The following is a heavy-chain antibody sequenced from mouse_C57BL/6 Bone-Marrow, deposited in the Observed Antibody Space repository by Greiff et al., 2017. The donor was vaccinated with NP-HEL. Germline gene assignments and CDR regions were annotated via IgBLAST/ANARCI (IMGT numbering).Heavy chain of an antibody. V-gene: IGHV3-6*01. CDR3: ATYSNSFDY. D-gene: IGHD2-5*01. CDR2: ISYDGSN. J-gene: IGHJ2*01. CDR1: GYSITSGYY. Sequence: EVHLVESGPGLVKPSQSLSLTCSVTGYSITSGYYWNWIRQFPGNKLEWMGYISYDGSNNYNPSLKNRISITRDTSKNQFFLKLNSVTTEYTATYYCATYSNSFDYWGQGTTLTVSS.